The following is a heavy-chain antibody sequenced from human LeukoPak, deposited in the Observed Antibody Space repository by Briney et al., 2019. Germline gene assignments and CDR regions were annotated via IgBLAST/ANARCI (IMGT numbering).Heavy chain of an antibody. CDR3: ARGGQLVLGYYFDY. D-gene: IGHD6-13*01. Sequence: SETLSLTCTVSGGSISSYYWSWIPEPPGKGLEWIGYIYYSGSTNYNPSLKSRVTISVDTSKNQFSLKLSSVTAADTAVYYCARGGQLVLGYYFDYWGQGTLVTVSS. CDR1: GGSISSYY. V-gene: IGHV4-59*01. J-gene: IGHJ4*02. CDR2: IYYSGST.